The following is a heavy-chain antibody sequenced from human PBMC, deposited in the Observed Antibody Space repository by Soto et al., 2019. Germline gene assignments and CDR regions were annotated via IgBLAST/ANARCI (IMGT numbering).Heavy chain of an antibody. CDR1: GFTFSNHA. V-gene: IGHV3-23*01. D-gene: IGHD2-2*01. J-gene: IGHJ4*02. CDR3: AKEGISTSLADLDY. Sequence: EVQLLESGGGLVQPGGSLRLSCEASGFTFSNHAMSWVRQPPGKGLEWVSAISTTGRTTYYPDSVKGRFTISRDNSNNTLYLQMNTLRAEDTAVYYCAKEGISTSLADLDYWGQGTLVTVSS. CDR2: ISTTGRTT.